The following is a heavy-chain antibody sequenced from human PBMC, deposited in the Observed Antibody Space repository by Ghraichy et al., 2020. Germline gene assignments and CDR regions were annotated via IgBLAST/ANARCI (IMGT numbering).Heavy chain of an antibody. Sequence: SETLSLTCAVYGGSFSGYYWNWIRQTPGKGLEWIGEINDSGSTKYHPSLKSRVTISVDTSKNQFSLKLTSVTAADTAVYYCVSGRESDYDTSGYRPYLYYGLDVWGQGTRVTVSS. CDR3: VSGRESDYDTSGYRPYLYYGLDV. D-gene: IGHD3-22*01. CDR2: INDSGST. CDR1: GGSFSGYY. J-gene: IGHJ6*02. V-gene: IGHV4-34*01.